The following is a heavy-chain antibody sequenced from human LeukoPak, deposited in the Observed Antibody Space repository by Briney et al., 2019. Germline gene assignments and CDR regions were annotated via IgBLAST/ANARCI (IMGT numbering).Heavy chain of an antibody. CDR1: GGSISSYY. V-gene: IGHV4-59*01. CDR2: IYYSGST. Sequence: PSETLSLTCTVSGGSISSYYWSWIRQPPGKGLEWIGYIYYSGSTNYNPSLKSRLTISADTSKNQFSLKLTSVTAADTAVYYCAGHRGLFKSPLDFWGQGILVTVSS. D-gene: IGHD3-10*01. CDR3: AGHRGLFKSPLDF. J-gene: IGHJ4*02.